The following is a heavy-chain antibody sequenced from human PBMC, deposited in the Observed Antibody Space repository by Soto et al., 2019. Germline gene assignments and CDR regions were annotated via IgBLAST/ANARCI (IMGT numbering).Heavy chain of an antibody. Sequence: EVKLVESGGGLVQPGRSLRLSCATSGFIFDDYAMHWVRQAPGKGLEWVSGISWNSGVINYADSVKGRFITSRDNAKNSLYLQLSSLSSADTATYFCAKDTSGAEVGIMDVWGKGTTVIVSS. CDR2: ISWNSGVI. J-gene: IGHJ6*03. D-gene: IGHD1-26*01. CDR3: AKDTSGAEVGIMDV. CDR1: GFIFDDYA. V-gene: IGHV3-9*01.